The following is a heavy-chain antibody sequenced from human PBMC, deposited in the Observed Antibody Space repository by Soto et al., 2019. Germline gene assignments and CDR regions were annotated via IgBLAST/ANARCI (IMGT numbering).Heavy chain of an antibody. CDR2: IDPSDSYT. CDR1: GYSFTSYW. Sequence: GESLKISCKGSGYSFTSYWINWVRQMPGKGLEWMGRIDPSDSYTNYSPSFQGHVTISADKSISTAYLQWSSLKASDTAMYYCASHYYTKAYGMDVWGQGTTVTVSS. D-gene: IGHD2-2*02. J-gene: IGHJ6*02. V-gene: IGHV5-10-1*01. CDR3: ASHYYTKAYGMDV.